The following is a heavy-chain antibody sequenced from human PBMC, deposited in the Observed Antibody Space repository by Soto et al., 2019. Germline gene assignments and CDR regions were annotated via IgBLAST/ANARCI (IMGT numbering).Heavy chain of an antibody. J-gene: IGHJ3*02. D-gene: IGHD1-26*01. CDR2: ISGSGGST. CDR1: GFTFSSYA. CDR3: AKTGGWELLRVETYDAFDI. Sequence: GGSLRLSCAASGFTFSSYAMSWVRQAPGKGLEWVSAISGSGGSTYYADSVKGRFTISRDNSKNTLYLQMNSLRAEDTAVYYCAKTGGWELLRVETYDAFDIWGQGTMVTVSS. V-gene: IGHV3-23*01.